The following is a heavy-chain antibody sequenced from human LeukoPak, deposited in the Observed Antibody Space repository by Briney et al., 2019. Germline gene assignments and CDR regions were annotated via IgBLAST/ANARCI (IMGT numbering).Heavy chain of an antibody. V-gene: IGHV3-30-3*01. J-gene: IGHJ6*02. CDR1: GFTFSSYA. CDR2: ISYDGSNR. Sequence: PGRSLRLSCAASGFTFSSYAMHWVRQAPGKGLEWAAVISYDGSNRYYADSVKGRFTISRDNAKNSLYLQMNSLRAEDTAVYYCARDLRGTMIVVVDYPGDDYYYGMDVWGQGTTVTVSS. D-gene: IGHD3-22*01. CDR3: ARDLRGTMIVVVDYPGDDYYYGMDV.